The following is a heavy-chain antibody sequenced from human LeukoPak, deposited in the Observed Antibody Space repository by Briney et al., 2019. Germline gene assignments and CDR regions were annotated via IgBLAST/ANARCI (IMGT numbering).Heavy chain of an antibody. D-gene: IGHD6-13*01. V-gene: IGHV1-2*02. J-gene: IGHJ4*02. CDR1: GYTFTSYY. Sequence: ASVKVSCKASGYTFTSYYMHWVRQAPGQGLEWMGWINPNSGGTNYAQKFQGRVTMTRDTSISTAYMELSRLRSDDTAVYYCARFRVKPVGAAAENWGQGTLVTVSS. CDR3: ARFRVKPVGAAAEN. CDR2: INPNSGGT.